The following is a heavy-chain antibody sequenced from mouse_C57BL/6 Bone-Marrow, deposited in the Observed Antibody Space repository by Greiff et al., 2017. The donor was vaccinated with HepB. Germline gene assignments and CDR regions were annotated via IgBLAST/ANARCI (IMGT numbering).Heavy chain of an antibody. CDR1: GYTFTSYW. Sequence: QVQLQQSGAELVRPGSSVKLSCKASGYTFTSYWMHWVKQRPIQGLEWIGNIDPSDSETHYNQKFKDKATLTVDKSSSTAYMQLSSLTSEDSAVYYCARRAYYSNYHAMDYWGQGTSVTVSS. D-gene: IGHD2-5*01. J-gene: IGHJ4*01. CDR3: ARRAYYSNYHAMDY. V-gene: IGHV1-52*01. CDR2: IDPSDSET.